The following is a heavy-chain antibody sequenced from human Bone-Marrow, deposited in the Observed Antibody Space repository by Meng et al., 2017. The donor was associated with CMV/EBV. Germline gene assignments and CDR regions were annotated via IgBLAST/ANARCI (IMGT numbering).Heavy chain of an antibody. CDR2: ISYDGSNK. Sequence: GGSLRLSCAASGFTFSSYAMHWVRQAPGKGLEWVAVISYDGSNKYYADSVKGRFTISRDNSKNTLYLQMNSLRAEDTAVYYCARRTVYVALDVWGQGTTVTVSS. J-gene: IGHJ6*02. V-gene: IGHV3-30-3*01. CDR3: ARRTVYVALDV. D-gene: IGHD2-8*01. CDR1: GFTFSSYA.